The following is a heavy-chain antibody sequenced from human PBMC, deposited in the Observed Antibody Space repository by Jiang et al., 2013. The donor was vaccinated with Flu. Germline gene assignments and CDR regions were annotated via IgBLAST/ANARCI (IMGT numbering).Heavy chain of an antibody. CDR2: IWYDGSNK. D-gene: IGHD1-26*01. CDR3: ARARWEENWFDP. Sequence: GRSLRLSCAASGFTFSSYGMHWVRQAPGKGLEWVAVIWYDGSNKYYADSVKGRFTISRDNSKNTLYLQMNSLRAEDTAVYYCARARWEENWFDPWGQGTLVTVSS. CDR1: GFTFSSYG. J-gene: IGHJ5*02. V-gene: IGHV3-33*01.